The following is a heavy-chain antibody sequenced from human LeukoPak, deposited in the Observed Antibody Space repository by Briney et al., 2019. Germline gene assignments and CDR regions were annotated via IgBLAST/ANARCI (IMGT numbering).Heavy chain of an antibody. CDR1: GFTFSSYA. V-gene: IGHV3-23*01. J-gene: IGHJ4*02. Sequence: GGSLRLSCAASGFTFSSYAMSWVRQAPGKGLEWVSAISGSGGSTYYADSVEGRFTISRDNSKNTLYLQMNSLRAEDTAVYYCAAREWELLYYFDYWGQGTLVTVSS. CDR2: ISGSGGST. D-gene: IGHD1-26*01. CDR3: AAREWELLYYFDY.